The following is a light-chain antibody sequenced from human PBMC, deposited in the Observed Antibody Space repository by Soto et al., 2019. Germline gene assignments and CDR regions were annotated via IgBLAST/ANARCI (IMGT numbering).Light chain of an antibody. CDR3: QHYGSSRWT. J-gene: IGKJ1*01. CDR1: QSVSSNY. V-gene: IGKV3-20*01. CDR2: DAS. Sequence: EIVLTQSPGTLSLSPGERATLSCRASQSVSSNYLAWYQQIPGQPPRLLISDASSRATGIPDRFSGTGSGTDFTLTISRLEPEDFAVYYCQHYGSSRWTFGQGTKVEIK.